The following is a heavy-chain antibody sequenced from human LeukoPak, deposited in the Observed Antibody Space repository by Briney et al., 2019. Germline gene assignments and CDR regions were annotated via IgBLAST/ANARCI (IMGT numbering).Heavy chain of an antibody. Sequence: GGSLRLSCAASGFTFSNYWMHWVRQAPGKGLEWVSLIYGGGTTYYADSVKGRFTISRDNSKNTLYLQMNSLRAEDTAVYYCARGMGSSWYYFDYWGQGTLVTVSS. CDR3: ARGMGSSWYYFDY. CDR1: GFTFSNYW. CDR2: IYGGGTT. V-gene: IGHV3-53*01. J-gene: IGHJ4*02. D-gene: IGHD6-13*01.